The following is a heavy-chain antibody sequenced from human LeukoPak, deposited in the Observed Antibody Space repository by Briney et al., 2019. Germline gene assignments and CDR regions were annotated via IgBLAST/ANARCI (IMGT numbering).Heavy chain of an antibody. CDR2: IYYSGST. D-gene: IGHD5-24*01. Sequence: PSETLSLTCTVSGGSISSSSYYWGWIRQPPGKGLEWIGNIYYSGSTYYNPSLKSRVTISVDTSKNQFSLKLSSVTAADTAVYYCARGGNWMATSSAFDYWGQGTLVTVSS. J-gene: IGHJ4*02. CDR1: GGSISSSSYY. CDR3: ARGGNWMATSSAFDY. V-gene: IGHV4-39*07.